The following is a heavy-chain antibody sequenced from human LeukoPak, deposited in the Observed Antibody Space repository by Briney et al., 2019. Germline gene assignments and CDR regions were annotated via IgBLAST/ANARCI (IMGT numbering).Heavy chain of an antibody. CDR2: ISAYNGST. D-gene: IGHD2-15*01. CDR1: GYTFTSYG. Sequence: ASVKVSCKASGYTFTSYGISWVRQAPGQGLEWMGWISAYNGSTSYAQKFQGRVTMTRDTSTSTVYMELSSLRSEDTAVYYCARDYRYCSGGSCLFDYWGQGTLVTVSS. J-gene: IGHJ4*02. V-gene: IGHV1-18*01. CDR3: ARDYRYCSGGSCLFDY.